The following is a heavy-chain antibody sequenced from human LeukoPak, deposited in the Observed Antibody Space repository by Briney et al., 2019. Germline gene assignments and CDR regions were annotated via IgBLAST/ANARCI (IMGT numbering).Heavy chain of an antibody. CDR2: INQDGSDK. CDR1: GLTFSIHW. J-gene: IGHJ4*02. CDR3: ARADCSGGSCYSYAPYFDY. V-gene: IGHV3-7*04. Sequence: GGSLRLSCAASGLTFSIHWMNWVRQAPGQGLECVANINQDGSDKYYVDSVKGRFTISRDNTKNSLYLQMHSLRAEDTAVYYCARADCSGGSCYSYAPYFDYWGQGTLVTVSS. D-gene: IGHD2-15*01.